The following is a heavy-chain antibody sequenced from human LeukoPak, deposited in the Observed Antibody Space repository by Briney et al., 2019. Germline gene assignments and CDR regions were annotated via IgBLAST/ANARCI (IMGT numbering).Heavy chain of an antibody. V-gene: IGHV1-18*01. Sequence: ASVKVSCKASGYTFISYGISWVRQAPGQGLEWVGWISAYNGNTNYAQKLQGRVTMTTDTSTSTAYMELRSLRSDDTAVYYCARVDYSGYDYSLDYWGQGTLVTVSS. CDR1: GYTFISYG. CDR2: ISAYNGNT. J-gene: IGHJ4*02. CDR3: ARVDYSGYDYSLDY. D-gene: IGHD5-12*01.